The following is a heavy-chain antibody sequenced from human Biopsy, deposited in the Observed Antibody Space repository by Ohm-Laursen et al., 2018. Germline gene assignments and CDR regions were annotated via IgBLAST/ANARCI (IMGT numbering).Heavy chain of an antibody. CDR2: MWSDGINK. V-gene: IGHV3-33*01. D-gene: IGHD3-9*01. CDR3: ARDDDTTGHYMILNH. Sequence: SLRLSCAASRFAFSYYGLHWVRQAPGKGLQWVAVMWSDGINKNYADSVKGRFTDSRDNSNNVLYLQMSSLRDEYSAVYYCARDDDTTGHYMILNHWGQGTLVTVSS. J-gene: IGHJ5*02. CDR1: RFAFSYYG.